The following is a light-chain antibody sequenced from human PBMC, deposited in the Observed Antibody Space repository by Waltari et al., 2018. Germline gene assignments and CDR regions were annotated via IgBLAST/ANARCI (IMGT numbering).Light chain of an antibody. CDR3: QQDYNLPLT. CDR1: KSVSSSY. V-gene: IGKV3D-7*01. CDR2: GAS. J-gene: IGKJ4*01. Sequence: EIVMTQSPATLSLSPGERATLSCRASKSVSSSYLSCYQQKPGQAPRLLIYGASNRATGIPARFSGSGSGTDFTLTISSLQPEDFAVYYCQQDYNLPLTFGGGTKVEIK.